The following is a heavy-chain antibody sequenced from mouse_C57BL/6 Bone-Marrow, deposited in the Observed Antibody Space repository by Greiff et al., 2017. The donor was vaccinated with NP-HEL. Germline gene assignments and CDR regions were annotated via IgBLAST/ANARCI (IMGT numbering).Heavy chain of an antibody. CDR2: INPSDSST. J-gene: IGHJ4*01. CDR1: GYTFTSYC. CDR3: ASCYTMDF. Sequence: VKLQQPGAELVKPGASVKLSCKASGYTFTSYCMQWVKQRPGQGLEWIGEINPSDSSTNYNQKFKGKATLTVDTSSSTAYMQLSSLTSEDSAVYCCASCYTMDFWGRGKAVTVSA. V-gene: IGHV1-50*01.